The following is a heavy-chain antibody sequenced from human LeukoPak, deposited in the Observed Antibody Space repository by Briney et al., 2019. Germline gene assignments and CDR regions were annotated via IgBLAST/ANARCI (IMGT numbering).Heavy chain of an antibody. Sequence: SETLSLTCTVSGGSVSIGNYYWSCIRQPPGKGLEWIGYIYYSGSTNYNPSLKSRVAISVDTSKNQFSLKLTSVTPADTAVYYCASGSLVVGTSAFDIWGQGTMVTVSS. V-gene: IGHV4-61*01. CDR1: GGSVSIGNYY. D-gene: IGHD2-15*01. CDR3: ASGSLVVGTSAFDI. J-gene: IGHJ3*02. CDR2: IYYSGST.